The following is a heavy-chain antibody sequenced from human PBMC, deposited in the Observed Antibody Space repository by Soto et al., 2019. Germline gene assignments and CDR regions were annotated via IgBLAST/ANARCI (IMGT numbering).Heavy chain of an antibody. V-gene: IGHV1-2*02. CDR2: INPNSGGT. CDR1: GYTFTGYY. Sequence: GASVKVSCKASGYTFTGYYMHWLRQAPGQGLEWMGWINPNSGGTNYAQKFQGRVTMTRDTSISTAYMELSRLRSDDTAVYYCARVNVVVVAATREYYFDYWGQGTLVTVS. J-gene: IGHJ4*02. CDR3: ARVNVVVVAATREYYFDY. D-gene: IGHD2-15*01.